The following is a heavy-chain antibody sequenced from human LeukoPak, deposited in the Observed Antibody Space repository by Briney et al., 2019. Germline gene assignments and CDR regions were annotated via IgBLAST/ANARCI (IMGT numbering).Heavy chain of an antibody. J-gene: IGHJ4*02. D-gene: IGHD3-16*01. V-gene: IGHV4-59*01. CDR2: IFSTGST. Sequence: SETLSLTCTVSVDSLRSYYWNWIPMPPGKGREWIGNIFSTGSTNYNPSLNSRVNISVDTSKNQLCLKLTSVTAADTALYFCARTFGSGRAYFDYWGQGILVTVSS. CDR1: VDSLRSYY. CDR3: ARTFGSGRAYFDY.